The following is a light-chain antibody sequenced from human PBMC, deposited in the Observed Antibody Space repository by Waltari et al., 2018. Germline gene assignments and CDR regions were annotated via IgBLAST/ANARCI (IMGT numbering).Light chain of an antibody. V-gene: IGLV3-1*01. CDR1: ELGHKF. CDR2: QNL. Sequence: SYELTQPPSVSVTPGQTAKIACSGEELGHKFAYWYQQRPGQSPLLVIYQNLKRPSGISARFSGSTSGNTTTLTITGAQAIDEADYYCQAWDDSVCGFGGGTRLTVL. J-gene: IGLJ2*01. CDR3: QAWDDSVCG.